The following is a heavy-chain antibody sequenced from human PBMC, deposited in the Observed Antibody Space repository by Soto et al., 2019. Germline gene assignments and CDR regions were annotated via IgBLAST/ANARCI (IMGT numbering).Heavy chain of an antibody. D-gene: IGHD1-26*01. J-gene: IGHJ1*01. Sequence: QVQLRESGPGLVKPSQTLSLTCTVSGGSINSADTFWSCIRQPPGKGLEWIGYITYSGTTYYKPSVKSRPIIAADTSKKQFSLRLTSVTAADTAVYYCVNRDTWEDEHWGQGTLVTVSS. CDR3: VNRDTWEDEH. CDR2: ITYSGTT. CDR1: GGSINSADTF. V-gene: IGHV4-30-4*01.